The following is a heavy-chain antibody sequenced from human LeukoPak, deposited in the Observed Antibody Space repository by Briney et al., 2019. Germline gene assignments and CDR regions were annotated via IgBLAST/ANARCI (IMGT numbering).Heavy chain of an antibody. J-gene: IGHJ4*02. Sequence: SETLSLTCTVSGGSISSGGYYWSWIRQHPGKGLEWIGYIYYSGSTYYNPFLKSRVTISVDTSKNQFSLKLSSVTAADTAVYYCARELEQGLFDYWGQGTLVTVSS. D-gene: IGHD1/OR15-1a*01. CDR2: IYYSGST. CDR1: GGSISSGGYY. CDR3: ARELEQGLFDY. V-gene: IGHV4-31*03.